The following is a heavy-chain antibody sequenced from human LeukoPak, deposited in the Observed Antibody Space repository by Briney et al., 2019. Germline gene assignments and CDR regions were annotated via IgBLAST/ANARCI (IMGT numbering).Heavy chain of an antibody. D-gene: IGHD3-10*01. CDR3: ARGIYGSGSYPPDY. CDR1: GGTFSSYA. CDR2: IIPIFGTA. J-gene: IGHJ4*02. V-gene: IGHV1-69*06. Sequence: SVKVSCKASGGTFSSYAISWVRQAPGRGLEWMGGIIPIFGTANYAQKFQGRVTITADKSTSTAYMELSSLRSEDTAVYYCARGIYGSGSYPPDYWGQGTLVTVSS.